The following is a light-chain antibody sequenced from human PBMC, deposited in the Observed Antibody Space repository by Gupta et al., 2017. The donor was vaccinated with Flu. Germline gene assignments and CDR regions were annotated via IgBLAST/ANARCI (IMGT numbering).Light chain of an antibody. CDR2: KAS. V-gene: IGKV1-5*03. J-gene: IGKJ1*01. Sequence: DIRMTQSPSTLSASIGDTVTISCRASQNIDGWLAWYQLKPGKAPKLLIYKASSLENGVPSRFSGSGSGTIFTLTITGLQRDDSATYFCQQDFSYRTFGQGTKVEIK. CDR3: QQDFSYRT. CDR1: QNIDGW.